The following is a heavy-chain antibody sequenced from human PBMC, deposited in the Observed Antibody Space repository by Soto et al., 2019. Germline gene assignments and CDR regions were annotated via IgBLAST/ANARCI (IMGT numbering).Heavy chain of an antibody. CDR3: ARGVTAGVDY. J-gene: IGHJ4*02. V-gene: IGHV1-8*01. CDR2: MQPSSGRT. Sequence: GCVNVSCKTSADSVTIFNINWVRQTTGQGLEWMGWMQPSSGRTGYAQKFQGRVTMTRDTSINTAYMELSSLTSDAPAFYYWARGVTAGVDYWRQGTL. CDR1: ADSVTIFN. D-gene: IGHD1-26*01.